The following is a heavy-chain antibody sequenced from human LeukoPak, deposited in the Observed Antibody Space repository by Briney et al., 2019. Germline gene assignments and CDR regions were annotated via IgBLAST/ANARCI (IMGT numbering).Heavy chain of an antibody. CDR2: ISSSSSYI. CDR3: ARDSGSFTYYYGSGSYLD. V-gene: IGHV3-21*01. J-gene: IGHJ4*02. CDR1: GFTFSSYS. Sequence: GGSLRLSCAASGFTFSSYSMNWVRQAPGKGLEWVSSISSSSSYIYYADSVKGRFTISRDNAKNSLYLQMNSLRAEDTAVYYCARDSGSFTYYYGSGSYLDWGQGTLVTVSS. D-gene: IGHD3-10*01.